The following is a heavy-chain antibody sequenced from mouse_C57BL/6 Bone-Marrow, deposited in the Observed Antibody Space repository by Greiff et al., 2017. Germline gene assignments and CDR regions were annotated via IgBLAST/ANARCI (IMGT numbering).Heavy chain of an antibody. CDR2: IDPNSGGT. D-gene: IGHD1-1*01. J-gene: IGHJ2*01. CDR1: GYTFTSYW. Sequence: QVQLKQPGAELVKPGASVKLSCKASGYTFTSYWMHWVKQRPGRGLEWIGRIDPNSGGTKYNEKFKSQATLTVDKPSSTAYMQLSSLTSEDSAVYYCARDYYYGSIGGYWGQGTTLTVSS. V-gene: IGHV1-72*01. CDR3: ARDYYYGSIGGY.